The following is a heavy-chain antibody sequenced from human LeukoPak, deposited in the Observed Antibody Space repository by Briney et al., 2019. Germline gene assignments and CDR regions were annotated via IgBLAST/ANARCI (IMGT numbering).Heavy chain of an antibody. J-gene: IGHJ3*01. CDR2: ISGSGGST. CDR1: GFTFSHYG. V-gene: IGHV3-23*01. D-gene: IGHD1-26*01. CDR3: AKANGGSYYGSVFDF. Sequence: GGTLRLSCAASGFTFSHYGMTWVRQAPGEGLEWVSAISGSGGSTYYAGSVKGRFTISRDNSKNTLFLQMNSLRAEDTAVYYCAKANGGSYYGSVFDFWGQGTKVTVSS.